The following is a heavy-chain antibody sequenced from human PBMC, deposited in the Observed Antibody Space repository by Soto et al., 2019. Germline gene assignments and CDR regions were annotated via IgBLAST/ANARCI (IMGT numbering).Heavy chain of an antibody. CDR1: GGTFSSYT. D-gene: IGHD6-19*01. CDR2: IIPILGIA. CDR3: ARSVASIAVAGTFDY. J-gene: IGHJ4*02. V-gene: IGHV1-69*02. Sequence: QVQLVQSGAEVKKPGSSVKVSCKASGGTFSSYTISWVRQAPGQGLEWMGRIIPILGIANYAQKFQGRVTTTADKSTSTAYMELSSLRSEDTAVYYWARSVASIAVAGTFDYWGQGTLVTVSS.